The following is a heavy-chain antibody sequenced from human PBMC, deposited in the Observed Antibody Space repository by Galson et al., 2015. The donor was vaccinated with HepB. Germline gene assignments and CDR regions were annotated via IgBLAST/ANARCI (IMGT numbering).Heavy chain of an antibody. CDR1: GFTFSDYS. CDR2: ISSSSTYI. J-gene: IGHJ4*02. CDR3: ARGPGLEFDY. Sequence: SLRLSCAASGFTFSDYSMNWVRQAPGQGLEWVSSISSSSTYIYYADPVKGRFTISRDNAKNSLYLQMNSLRAEDTAIYYCARGPGLEFDYWGQGTLVTVSS. V-gene: IGHV3-21*01. D-gene: IGHD5/OR15-5a*01.